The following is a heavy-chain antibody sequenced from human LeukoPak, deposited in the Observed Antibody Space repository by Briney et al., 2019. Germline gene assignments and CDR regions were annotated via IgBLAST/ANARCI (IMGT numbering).Heavy chain of an antibody. CDR2: IYYSGST. J-gene: IGHJ6*02. V-gene: IGHV4-59*01. D-gene: IGHD6-13*01. Sequence: SETLSLTCTVSGGSISSYYWSWIRQPPGKGLEWIGYIYYSGSTNYNPSLKSRVTISVDTSKNQFSLKLSSVTAADTAVYYCARGMAAGSIYYYYYGMDVWGQGTTVTVSS. CDR1: GGSISSYY. CDR3: ARGMAAGSIYYYYYGMDV.